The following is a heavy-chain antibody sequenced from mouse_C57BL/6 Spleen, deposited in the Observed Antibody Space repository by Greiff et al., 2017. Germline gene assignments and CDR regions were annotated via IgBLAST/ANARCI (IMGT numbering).Heavy chain of an antibody. J-gene: IGHJ3*01. D-gene: IGHD2-1*01. V-gene: IGHV1-80*01. CDR2: IYPGDGDT. Sequence: QVQLQQSGAELVKPGASVKISCKASGYAFSSYWMNWVKQRPGKGLEWIGQIYPGDGDTNYNGKFKGKATLTADKSSSTAYMQLSSLTSEDSAVYFCARVYYGNYVWFAYWGQGTLVTVSA. CDR3: ARVYYGNYVWFAY. CDR1: GYAFSSYW.